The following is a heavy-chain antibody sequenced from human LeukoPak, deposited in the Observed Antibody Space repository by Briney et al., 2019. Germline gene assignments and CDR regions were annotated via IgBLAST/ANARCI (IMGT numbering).Heavy chain of an antibody. CDR3: ARGAGGGHLHYYYYYGMDV. CDR2: INHSGST. J-gene: IGHJ6*02. CDR1: GGSFSGYY. Sequence: SETLSLPCAVYGGSFSGYYWSWIRQPPGKGLEWVGEINHSGSTNYNPSLKSRVTISVDTSKNQFSLKLSSGTAADTAVYYCARGAGGGHLHYYYYYGMDVWGQGTTVTVSS. D-gene: IGHD2-15*01. V-gene: IGHV4-34*01.